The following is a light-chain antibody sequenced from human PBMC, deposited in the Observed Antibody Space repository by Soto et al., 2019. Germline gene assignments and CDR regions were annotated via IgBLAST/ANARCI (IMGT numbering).Light chain of an antibody. J-gene: IGKJ2*03. Sequence: DIQMTQSPSSLSASVGDRVTITCQATQDITNLLNWYQQKPGKAPKLLIYDASSMQTGVPSRFSGSGSGTDFSFTISSLQPEDIATYYCQQFDDVPYSFGQGTKVPIK. CDR1: QDITNL. V-gene: IGKV1-33*01. CDR3: QQFDDVPYS. CDR2: DAS.